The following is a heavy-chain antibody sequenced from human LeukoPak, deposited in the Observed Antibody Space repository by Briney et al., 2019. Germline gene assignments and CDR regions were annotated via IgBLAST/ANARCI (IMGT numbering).Heavy chain of an antibody. CDR1: GFTFSTYA. CDR3: AKRHSSGWYYFDY. D-gene: IGHD6-19*01. Sequence: GESLRLSCAASGFTFSTYAMSWVRQAPGKGLEWVSVIYSGGSTYYADSVKGRFTISRDNSKNTLYLQMNSLRAEDTAVYYCAKRHSSGWYYFDYWSQGTLVTVSS. CDR2: IYSGGST. J-gene: IGHJ4*02. V-gene: IGHV3-53*05.